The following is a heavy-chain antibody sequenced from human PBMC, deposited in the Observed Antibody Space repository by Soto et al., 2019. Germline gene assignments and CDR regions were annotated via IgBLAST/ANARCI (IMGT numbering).Heavy chain of an antibody. CDR2: IYYSGST. J-gene: IGHJ6*02. D-gene: IGHD4-4*01. CDR1: GGSISSYY. CDR3: ARWRRVTSYYYGMDV. V-gene: IGHV4-59*01. Sequence: PSETLSLTCTVSGGSISSYYWSWIRQPPGKGLEWIGYIYYSGSTNYNPSLKSRVTISVDTSKNQFSLKLSSVTAADTAVYYCARWRRVTSYYYGMDVWGQGTTVTVSS.